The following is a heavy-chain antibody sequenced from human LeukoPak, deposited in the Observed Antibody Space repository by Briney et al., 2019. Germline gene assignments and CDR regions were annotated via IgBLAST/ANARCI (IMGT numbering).Heavy chain of an antibody. J-gene: IGHJ5*02. Sequence: SVKVSCKASGGTFSSYAISWVRQAPGQGLEWMGRIIPIPGIANYAQKFQGRVTITADKSTSTAYMELSSLRSEDTAVCYCARGSVATKHNWFDPWGQGTLVTVSS. D-gene: IGHD5-12*01. CDR2: IIPIPGIA. CDR3: ARGSVATKHNWFDP. CDR1: GGTFSSYA. V-gene: IGHV1-69*04.